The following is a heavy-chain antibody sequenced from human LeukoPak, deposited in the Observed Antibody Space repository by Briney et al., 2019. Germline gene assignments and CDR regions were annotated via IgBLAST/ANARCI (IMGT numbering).Heavy chain of an antibody. Sequence: WASVKVSCKASGYTFTSYDINWVRQATGQGLEWMGWMNPNSGNTGYAQKFQGRVTMTRNTSISTAYMELSSLRSEDTAVYYCASYRDRGRNRLFDYWGQGTLVTVSS. CDR2: MNPNSGNT. V-gene: IGHV1-8*01. D-gene: IGHD2/OR15-2a*01. J-gene: IGHJ4*02. CDR3: ASYRDRGRNRLFDY. CDR1: GYTFTSYD.